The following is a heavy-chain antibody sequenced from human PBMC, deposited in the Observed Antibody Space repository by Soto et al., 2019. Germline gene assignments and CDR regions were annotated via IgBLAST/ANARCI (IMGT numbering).Heavy chain of an antibody. J-gene: IGHJ4*02. CDR1: GVSITSYY. CDR3: ARRYGSGFDY. V-gene: IGHV4-59*08. Sequence: SETLSLTCTVSGVSITSYYWSWIRQPPGKGLEWIGYIYYSGSTNYNPSLKSRVTISVDTSKNQFSLKLSSVTAADTAVYYCARRYGSGFDYWGQGTLVTVSS. D-gene: IGHD3-10*01. CDR2: IYYSGST.